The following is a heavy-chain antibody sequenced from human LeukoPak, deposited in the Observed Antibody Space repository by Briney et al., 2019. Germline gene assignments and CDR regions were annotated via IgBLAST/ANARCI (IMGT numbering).Heavy chain of an antibody. Sequence: SVKVSCKASGGTFSSYAISWVRQAPGQGLEWMGGIIPIFGTANYAQEFQGRVTITTDESTSTAYMELSSLRSEDTAVYYCARSMPCSSTSCYTGEGYYYYMDVWGKGTTVTVSS. J-gene: IGHJ6*03. D-gene: IGHD2-2*02. CDR3: ARSMPCSSTSCYTGEGYYYYMDV. CDR2: IIPIFGTA. V-gene: IGHV1-69*05. CDR1: GGTFSSYA.